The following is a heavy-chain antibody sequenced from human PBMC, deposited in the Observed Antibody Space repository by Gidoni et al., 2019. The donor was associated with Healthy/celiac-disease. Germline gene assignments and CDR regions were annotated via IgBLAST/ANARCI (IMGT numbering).Heavy chain of an antibody. CDR1: GYTLTELS. CDR3: ATAPIRYRTGDGIGTLDY. Sequence: QVQLVQSGAAVKKPGASVKVSCKVYGYTLTELSMHWVRQAPGKGLEWMGGFDPEDGETIYAQKFQGRVTMTEDTSTDTAYMELSSLRSEDTAVYYCATAPIRYRTGDGIGTLDYWGQGTLVTVSS. V-gene: IGHV1-24*01. D-gene: IGHD7-27*01. J-gene: IGHJ4*02. CDR2: FDPEDGET.